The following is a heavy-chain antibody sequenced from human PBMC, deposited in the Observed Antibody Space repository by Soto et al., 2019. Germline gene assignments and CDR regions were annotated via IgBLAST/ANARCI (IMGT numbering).Heavy chain of an antibody. V-gene: IGHV1-8*01. D-gene: IGHD3-9*01. CDR2: MNPNSGNT. Sequence: ASVKVSCKASGYTFTSYDINWVRQATGQGLEWMGWMNPNSGNTGYAQKFQGRVTMTKNTSIGTAYMELSSLRSEDTAVYYCATDRLLTGYYFSWGQGTLVTVS. CDR3: ATDRLLTGYYFS. J-gene: IGHJ5*02. CDR1: GYTFTSYD.